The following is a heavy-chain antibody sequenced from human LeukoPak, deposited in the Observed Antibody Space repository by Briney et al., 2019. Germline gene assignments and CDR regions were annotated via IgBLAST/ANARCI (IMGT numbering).Heavy chain of an antibody. J-gene: IGHJ4*02. Sequence: ASVKVSCKASGYTFRTYGISWVRQAPGQGLEWMEWISVYNGNTNYAQKFQDRLTMTTDTSTSTAHLELRSLRSDDTAVYYCARDLPGRYYGIVVAYFDYWGQGTLVTVSS. D-gene: IGHD3-22*01. CDR2: ISVYNGNT. CDR1: GYTFRTYG. V-gene: IGHV1-18*01. CDR3: ARDLPGRYYGIVVAYFDY.